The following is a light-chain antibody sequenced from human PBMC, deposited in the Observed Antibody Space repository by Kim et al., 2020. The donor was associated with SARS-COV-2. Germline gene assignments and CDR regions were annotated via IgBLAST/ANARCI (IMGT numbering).Light chain of an antibody. Sequence: SSELTQDPVVSVALGQTVRITCQGDGIRTYYASWYQQKPGQAPLTVIYGKNNRPSGIPDRFSASTSGDTASLTIAGAQAEDEADYYCNSRDSSGNHLLFGGGTQLTFL. CDR1: GIRTYY. J-gene: IGLJ3*02. CDR3: NSRDSSGNHLL. V-gene: IGLV3-19*01. CDR2: GKN.